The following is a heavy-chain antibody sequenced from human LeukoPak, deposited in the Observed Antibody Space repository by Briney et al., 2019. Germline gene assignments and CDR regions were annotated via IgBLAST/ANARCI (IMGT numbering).Heavy chain of an antibody. Sequence: GGSLRLSCAASGFIFSTYAMSWVRQAPGKGLEWVSAISDSGGNTYYADSVKGRFTISRDNSKNTLYLQMNSLRAEDTAVYYCAKDEATSGGGLASWGQGTLVSVSS. J-gene: IGHJ4*02. CDR3: AKDEATSGGGLAS. CDR2: ISDSGGNT. CDR1: GFIFSTYA. D-gene: IGHD3-16*01. V-gene: IGHV3-23*01.